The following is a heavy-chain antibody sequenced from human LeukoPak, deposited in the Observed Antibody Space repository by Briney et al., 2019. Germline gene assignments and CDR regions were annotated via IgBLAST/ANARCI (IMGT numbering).Heavy chain of an antibody. CDR1: GYSISSGYY. CDR3: ARVHSEYYFDY. Sequence: SETLSLTCTVSGYSISSGYYWGWIRQPPGKGLEWIGSIYHSGSTYYNPSLKSRVTISVDTSKNQFSLKLSSVTAADTAVYYCARVHSEYYFDYWGQGTLVTVSS. D-gene: IGHD3-10*01. V-gene: IGHV4-38-2*02. CDR2: IYHSGST. J-gene: IGHJ4*02.